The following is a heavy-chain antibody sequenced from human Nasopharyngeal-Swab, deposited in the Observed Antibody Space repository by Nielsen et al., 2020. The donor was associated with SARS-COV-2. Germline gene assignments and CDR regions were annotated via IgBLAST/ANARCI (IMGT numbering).Heavy chain of an antibody. Sequence: ASVKVSCKASGYTFTSYDINWVRQATGQGLEWMGWMNPNSGNTGYAQKFQGRVTMTRNTPISTAYMELSSLRSEDTAVYYCARAGKIQLWFNSLYYFDYWGQGTLVTVSS. CDR3: ARAGKIQLWFNSLYYFDY. CDR2: MNPNSGNT. D-gene: IGHD5-18*01. J-gene: IGHJ4*02. CDR1: GYTFTSYD. V-gene: IGHV1-8*01.